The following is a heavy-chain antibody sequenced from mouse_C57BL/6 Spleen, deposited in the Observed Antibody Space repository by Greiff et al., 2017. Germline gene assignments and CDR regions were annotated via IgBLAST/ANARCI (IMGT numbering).Heavy chain of an antibody. CDR1: GYTFTDYY. J-gene: IGHJ2*01. Sequence: VQLQQSGAELVRPGASVKLSCKASGYTFTDYYINWVKQRPGQGLEWIARIYPGSGNTYYNEKFKGKATLTAEKSSSTAYMQLSSLTSEDSAVYFCARARGYSNYVDYWGQGTTLTVSS. V-gene: IGHV1-76*01. CDR3: ARARGYSNYVDY. CDR2: IYPGSGNT. D-gene: IGHD2-5*01.